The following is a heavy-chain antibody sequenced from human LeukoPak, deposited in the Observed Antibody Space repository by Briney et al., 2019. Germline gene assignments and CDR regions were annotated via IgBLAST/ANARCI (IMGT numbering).Heavy chain of an antibody. CDR2: IYYSGST. CDR1: GPSISRGGYY. V-gene: IGHV4-31*03. CDR3: ARAWASYYYGSGTFDY. D-gene: IGHD3-10*01. Sequence: SQTLSLTYTVSGPSISRGGYYWSWLRQHPWKGLQWIVYIYYSGSTYYNPSLKSRVTISVDTSKNQFSLKLGSVTAADTAVYYCARAWASYYYGSGTFDYWGQGTLVTVSS. J-gene: IGHJ4*02.